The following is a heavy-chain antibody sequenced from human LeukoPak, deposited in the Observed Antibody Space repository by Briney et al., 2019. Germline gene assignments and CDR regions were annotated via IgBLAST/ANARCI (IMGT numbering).Heavy chain of an antibody. D-gene: IGHD6-6*01. CDR1: GDSISSSRYY. CDR2: IYYTGST. V-gene: IGHV4-61*05. CDR3: ARGGSRQISSSDFDY. J-gene: IGHJ4*02. Sequence: SETLSLTCTVSGDSISSSRYYWGWIRQPPGKGLEWIGYIYYTGSTNYNPSLKSRVTISVDTSKNQFSLKLSSVTAADTAVYYCARGGSRQISSSDFDYWGQGTLVTVSS.